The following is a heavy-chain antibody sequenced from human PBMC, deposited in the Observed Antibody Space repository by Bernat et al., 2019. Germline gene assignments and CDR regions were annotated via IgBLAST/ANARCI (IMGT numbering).Heavy chain of an antibody. D-gene: IGHD6-6*01. CDR1: GDTFSSYT. CDR3: ASIVARQSSREIDY. Sequence: QVQLVQSGAEVKKPGSSVKVSCKASGDTFSSYTISWVRQAPGQGLEWMGRIIPILGIANYAQKFQGRVTITADKSTSTAYMELSSLRSEDTAVYYCASIVARQSSREIDYWGQGTLVTVSS. J-gene: IGHJ4*02. V-gene: IGHV1-69*02. CDR2: IIPILGIA.